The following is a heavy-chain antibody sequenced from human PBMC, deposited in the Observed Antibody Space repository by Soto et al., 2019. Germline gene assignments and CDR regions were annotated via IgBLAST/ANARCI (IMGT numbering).Heavy chain of an antibody. CDR3: AKPLSIVVVQAVIGY. D-gene: IGHD2-2*01. J-gene: IGHJ4*02. Sequence: TGGSLRLSCAASGFTFSSYARSWVRQAPGKGLEWVSAISGSGTNTYYADSVKGRFTISRDNSKNTLYLQMNNLRAEDTAVYYCAKPLSIVVVQAVIGYWGQGTLVTVSS. CDR1: GFTFSSYA. V-gene: IGHV3-23*01. CDR2: ISGSGTNT.